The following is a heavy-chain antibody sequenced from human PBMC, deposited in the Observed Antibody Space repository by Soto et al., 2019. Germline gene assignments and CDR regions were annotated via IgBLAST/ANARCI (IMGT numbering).Heavy chain of an antibody. CDR1: GGSISSGGYY. V-gene: IGHV4-31*03. Sequence: PSETLSLTCTVSGGSISSGGYYWSWIRQHPGKGLEWIGYIYYSGSTYYNPSLKSRVTISVDTSKNQFSLKLSSVTAADTAVYYCARLTYYDTPWFDPWGQGTLVTVS. CDR2: IYYSGST. CDR3: ARLTYYDTPWFDP. D-gene: IGHD3-22*01. J-gene: IGHJ5*02.